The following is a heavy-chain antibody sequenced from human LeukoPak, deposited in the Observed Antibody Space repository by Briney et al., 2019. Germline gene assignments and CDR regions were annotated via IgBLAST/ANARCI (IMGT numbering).Heavy chain of an antibody. CDR1: GDSITSFY. D-gene: IGHD3-22*01. CDR3: ARDRVRDSSTWYFDY. V-gene: IGHV4-59*01. Sequence: PSETLSLTCTVSGDSITSFYWSWIRQPPGKGLEWIGYIYYSGSTNYNPSLKSRVTISVDTSKNQFSLKLSSVTAADTAVYYCARDRVRDSSTWYFDYWGQGTLVIVSS. J-gene: IGHJ4*02. CDR2: IYYSGST.